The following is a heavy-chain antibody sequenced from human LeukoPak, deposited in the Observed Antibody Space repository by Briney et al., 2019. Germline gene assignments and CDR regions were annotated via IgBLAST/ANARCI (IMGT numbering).Heavy chain of an antibody. CDR2: VTASGGAT. V-gene: IGHV3-23*01. D-gene: IGHD2-21*01. Sequence: PGGSLRLSCAASEFTFSNYAMSSVRQAPGKGLEWVSTVTASGGATYYADSVKGRFTISRDNSKNTLYLQMNSLRAEDTAVYYCAKRHPTQVKYFDFWGRGSLVTVSS. CDR1: EFTFSNYA. CDR3: AKRHPTQVKYFDF. J-gene: IGHJ4*02.